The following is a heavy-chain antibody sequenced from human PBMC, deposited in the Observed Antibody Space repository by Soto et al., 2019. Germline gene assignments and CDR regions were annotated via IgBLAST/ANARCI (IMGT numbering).Heavy chain of an antibody. D-gene: IGHD3-10*01. J-gene: IGHJ4*02. V-gene: IGHV3-30*18. CDR1: GLTFSSFA. Sequence: AGGSLNLSCAASGLTFSSFALQWVRQALGKGLEWLTLISYDGSNEFYEDSVKGRFTISRDNSKNTLYLQMNSLRAADTAVYYCAKDYGSGTYLFDYLGLGTLVTVSS. CDR3: AKDYGSGTYLFDY. CDR2: ISYDGSNE.